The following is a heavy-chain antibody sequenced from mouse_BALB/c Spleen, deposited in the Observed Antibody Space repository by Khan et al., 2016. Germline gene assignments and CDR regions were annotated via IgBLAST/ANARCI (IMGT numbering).Heavy chain of an antibody. Sequence: EVQLQESGPGLVKPSQSLSLTCTVTGYSITSDYAWNWIRQFPGNKLEWMGYISYSGSTSYNPSLKSRISITRDTSKNQFFLQLNSVTTEETATYYCARAPPRWYFEGWGAGTTVTGAS. CDR1: GYSITSDYA. CDR3: ARAPPRWYFEG. CDR2: ISYSGST. J-gene: IGHJ1*01. V-gene: IGHV3-2*02.